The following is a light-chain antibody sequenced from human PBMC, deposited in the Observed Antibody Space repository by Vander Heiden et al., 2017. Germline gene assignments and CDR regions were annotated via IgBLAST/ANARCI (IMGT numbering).Light chain of an antibody. CDR3: QQRSNGRYT. CDR2: DAS. Sequence: EIVLTQSPATLSLSPGERATLSCRASQCVSSYLAWYQQKPGQAPRLLIYDASNRATGIPARFSGSGSGTDFTLTISSLEPEDFAVYYCQQRSNGRYTFGQGTKLEIK. J-gene: IGKJ2*01. CDR1: QCVSSY. V-gene: IGKV3-11*01.